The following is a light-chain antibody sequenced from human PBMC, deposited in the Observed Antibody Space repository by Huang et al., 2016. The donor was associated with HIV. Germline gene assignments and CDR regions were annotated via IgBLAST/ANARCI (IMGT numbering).Light chain of an antibody. CDR3: QQYDSSQGIS. V-gene: IGKV3-20*01. J-gene: IGKJ5*01. Sequence: EIVLTQSPDTLSLSPGERATVSCRVSQTIKNIPFAWYQQKPGQGPRLLIYGASSRATDIPDRFSGSGSGTDFTLTINRLEPEDFAVYYCQQYDSSQGISFGQGTRLEMK. CDR1: QTIKNIP. CDR2: GAS.